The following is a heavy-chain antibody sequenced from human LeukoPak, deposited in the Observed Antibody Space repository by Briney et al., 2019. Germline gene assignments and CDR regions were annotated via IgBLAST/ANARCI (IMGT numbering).Heavy chain of an antibody. J-gene: IGHJ3*02. CDR1: GFTFSSYS. Sequence: GGSLRLSCAASGFTFSSYSMNWVRQAPGKGLEWVSYISSSSSTIYYADSVKGRFTISRDNAKNSLYLQMNSLRAEDTAVYYCAREGHGGNYYDFWSGYSSAAFDIWGQGTMVTVSS. CDR3: AREGHGGNYYDFWSGYSSAAFDI. D-gene: IGHD3-3*01. V-gene: IGHV3-48*01. CDR2: ISSSSSTI.